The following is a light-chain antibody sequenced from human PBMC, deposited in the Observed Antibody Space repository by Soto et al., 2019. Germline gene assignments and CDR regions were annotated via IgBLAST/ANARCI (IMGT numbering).Light chain of an antibody. J-gene: IGLJ1*01. V-gene: IGLV1-51*01. CDR2: DDN. CDR1: SSNIGGNS. Sequence: QSVLTQPPSESAAPGQKVTISCSGSSSNIGGNSVSWYQQLPWTAPKLLIYDDNKRPSAIPDRFSGSKSGTSATLGITGFQTGDESDDYCGSWDSSLRAYVFGTGTKVTVL. CDR3: GSWDSSLRAYV.